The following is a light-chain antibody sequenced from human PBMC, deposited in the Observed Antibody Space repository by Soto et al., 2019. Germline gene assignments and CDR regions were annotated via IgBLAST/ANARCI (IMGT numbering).Light chain of an antibody. Sequence: EIVLTQSPATLSLSPGERATLSCRASQSVSSHFPWYQHKPGQAPRLPIYDASNRATGIPARISGSGSGTDFTLTISSLEPEDSAIYYCQQTSTTPGTFGQGTKVEIK. V-gene: IGKV3-11*01. CDR3: QQTSTTPGT. CDR2: DAS. J-gene: IGKJ1*01. CDR1: QSVSSH.